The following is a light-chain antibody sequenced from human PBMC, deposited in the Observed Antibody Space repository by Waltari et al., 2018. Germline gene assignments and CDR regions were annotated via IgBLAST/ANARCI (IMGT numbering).Light chain of an antibody. CDR1: RTVDSSF. Sequence: EIVLTQSPGTLSLSPGERATLSCRASRTVDSSFLAWYQQKPGQAPRLLISGASGRATGIPDRFSGSGSGTDFTLTIRRLEPEDFAVYYCQQYGSSPWTFGQGSKVEIK. CDR3: QQYGSSPWT. CDR2: GAS. V-gene: IGKV3-20*01. J-gene: IGKJ1*01.